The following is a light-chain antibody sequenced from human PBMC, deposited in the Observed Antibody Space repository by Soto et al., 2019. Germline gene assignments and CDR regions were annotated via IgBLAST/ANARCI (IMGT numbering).Light chain of an antibody. V-gene: IGKV3-20*01. CDR3: QQYGSSPIT. J-gene: IGKJ5*01. Sequence: EIVSTQSPATLSLSPGERGTPSCRAGQSISSLLAWYQQKPGQAPRLLIYGASSRATGIPDRFSGSGSGTDFTLTISRLEPEDFAVYYCQQYGSSPITFGQGTRLEI. CDR1: QSISSL. CDR2: GAS.